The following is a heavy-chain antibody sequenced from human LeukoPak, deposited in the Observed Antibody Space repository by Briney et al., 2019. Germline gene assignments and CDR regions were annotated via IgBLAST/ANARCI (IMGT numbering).Heavy chain of an antibody. Sequence: ASVKVSCKASGCTFTSYGISWVRQAPGQGLEWMGWISAYNGNTNYAQKLQGRVTMTTDTSTSTAYMELRSLRSDDTAVYYCARGKEWLRFPNWFDPWGQGTLVTVSS. CDR1: GCTFTSYG. D-gene: IGHD5-12*01. V-gene: IGHV1-18*01. CDR2: ISAYNGNT. CDR3: ARGKEWLRFPNWFDP. J-gene: IGHJ5*02.